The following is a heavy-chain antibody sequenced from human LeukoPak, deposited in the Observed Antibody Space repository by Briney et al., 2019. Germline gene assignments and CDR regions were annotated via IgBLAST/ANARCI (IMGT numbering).Heavy chain of an antibody. Sequence: SVKVSCKASGGTFSSYAISCVRQAPGQGLEWMGGIIPIFGTANYAQKFQGRVTITADESTSTAYMELSSLRSEDTAVYYCARGQCSSTSCYNDLNWFDPWGQGTLVTVSS. CDR1: GGTFSSYA. V-gene: IGHV1-69*13. CDR3: ARGQCSSTSCYNDLNWFDP. J-gene: IGHJ5*02. CDR2: IIPIFGTA. D-gene: IGHD2-2*01.